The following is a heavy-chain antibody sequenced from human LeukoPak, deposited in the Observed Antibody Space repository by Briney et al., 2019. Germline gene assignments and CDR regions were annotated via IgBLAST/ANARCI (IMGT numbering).Heavy chain of an antibody. CDR1: GFTFNDYA. J-gene: IGHJ4*02. D-gene: IGHD3-16*01. V-gene: IGHV3-48*03. Sequence: GGSLRLSCAASGFTFNDYAMTWVRQAPGKGLEWISYISSSGSITSHADSVKGRFTISRDNAKNSLYLQMNSLRAEDMAVYYCAKVRFGEYFAYFDYWGQGTLVTVSS. CDR2: ISSSGSIT. CDR3: AKVRFGEYFAYFDY.